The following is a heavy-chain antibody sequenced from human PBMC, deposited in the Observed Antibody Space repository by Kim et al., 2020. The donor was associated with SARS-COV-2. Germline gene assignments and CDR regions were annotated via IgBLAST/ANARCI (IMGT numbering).Heavy chain of an antibody. CDR3: TTDFVELGLLWFGIPGMDV. V-gene: IGHV3-15*01. CDR2: IKSKTDGGTT. Sequence: GGSLRLSCAASGFTFSNAWMSWVRQAPGKGLEWVGRIKSKTDGGTTDYAAPVKGRFTISRDDSKNTLYLQMNSLKTEDTAVYYCTTDFVELGLLWFGIPGMDVWGQGTTVTVSS. CDR1: GFTFSNAW. J-gene: IGHJ6*02. D-gene: IGHD3-10*01.